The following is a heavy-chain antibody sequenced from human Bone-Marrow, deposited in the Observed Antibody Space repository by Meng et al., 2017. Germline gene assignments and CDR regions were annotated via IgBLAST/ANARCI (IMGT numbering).Heavy chain of an antibody. Sequence: GESLKISCAASGFTFSSYAMHWVRQAPGKGLEWVAVISYDGSNKYYADSVKGRFTISRDNSKNTLYLQMNSLRAEDTAVYYCARAQIVGATTGWFDPWGQGTLVTVSS. D-gene: IGHD1-26*01. CDR2: ISYDGSNK. V-gene: IGHV3-30*04. CDR3: ARAQIVGATTGWFDP. J-gene: IGHJ5*02. CDR1: GFTFSSYA.